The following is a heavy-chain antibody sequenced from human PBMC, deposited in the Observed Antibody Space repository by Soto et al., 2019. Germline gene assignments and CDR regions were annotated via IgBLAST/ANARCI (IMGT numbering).Heavy chain of an antibody. J-gene: IGHJ4*02. CDR2: INPSGGST. D-gene: IGHD3-16*01. CDR1: GYTFTSYY. Sequence: ASVKVSCKVSGYTFTSYYMHWVRQAPGQGLEWMGIINPSGGSTSYSQKFQGRVTMTRDTSTNTVYMELSSLRSEDTAVYYCASPIMSNAFDYRGQGTLVTVSS. CDR3: ASPIMSNAFDY. V-gene: IGHV1-46*01.